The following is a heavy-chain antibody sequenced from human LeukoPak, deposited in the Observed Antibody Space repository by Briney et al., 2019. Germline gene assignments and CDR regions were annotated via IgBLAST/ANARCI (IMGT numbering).Heavy chain of an antibody. CDR2: ISGSGATT. CDR3: ARWSPMYNSYYFDY. J-gene: IGHJ4*02. V-gene: IGHV3-23*01. D-gene: IGHD1-20*01. Sequence: GGSLRLSCAASGFTFSAYAMSWVRQAPGKGLEWVSHISGSGATTYHADSVRGRFTISRDNSNNTLYLQMNSLRAEDTAVYYCARWSPMYNSYYFDYWGQGTLVTVSS. CDR1: GFTFSAYA.